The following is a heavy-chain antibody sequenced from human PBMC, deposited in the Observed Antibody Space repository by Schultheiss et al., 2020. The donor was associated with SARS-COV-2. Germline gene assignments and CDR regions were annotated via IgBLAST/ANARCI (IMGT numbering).Heavy chain of an antibody. CDR2: ISYNGSNR. J-gene: IGHJ2*01. CDR3: ARALALGVRYFDL. Sequence: GSLRLSCAASGFTFSSYAMQWVRQAPGKGLEWVAVISYNGSNRYYADSVKGRFTISRDNSKNTLYLQMNSLRAEDTAVYYCARALALGVRYFDLWGRGTLVTVSS. V-gene: IGHV3-30*04. D-gene: IGHD3-3*02. CDR1: GFTFSSYA.